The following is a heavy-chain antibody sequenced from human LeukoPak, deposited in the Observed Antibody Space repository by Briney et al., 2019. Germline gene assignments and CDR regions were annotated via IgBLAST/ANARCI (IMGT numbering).Heavy chain of an antibody. CDR2: ISWNSGSI. V-gene: IGHV3-9*01. CDR3: AKGATSIVGATGIDY. Sequence: PGGSLRLSCAASGFTFSSYSMNWVRQAPGKGLEWVSGISWNSGSIGYADSVKGRFTISRDNAKNSLYLQMNSLRAEDTALYYCAKGATSIVGATGIDYWGQGTLVTVSS. CDR1: GFTFSSYS. J-gene: IGHJ4*02. D-gene: IGHD1-26*01.